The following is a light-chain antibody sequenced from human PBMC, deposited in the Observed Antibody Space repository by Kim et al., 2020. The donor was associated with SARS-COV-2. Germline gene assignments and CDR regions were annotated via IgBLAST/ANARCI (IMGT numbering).Light chain of an antibody. Sequence: SYELTQPPSVSVSPGQTASITCSGDELGDKYACWYQQKPGQSPVLVIYQDTKRPSGIPARFSGSNSGNTATLTLSGTQAMDEADYYCQAWDSSVVVFGGGTELSVL. CDR3: QAWDSSVVV. J-gene: IGLJ2*01. CDR2: QDT. CDR1: ELGDKY. V-gene: IGLV3-1*01.